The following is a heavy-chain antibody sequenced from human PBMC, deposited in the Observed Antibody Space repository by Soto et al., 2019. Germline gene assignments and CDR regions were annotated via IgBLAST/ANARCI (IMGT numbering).Heavy chain of an antibody. Sequence: SGPTLVNPTETLTLTCTVSGFSLSNARMGVSWICQPPGKALEWLAHIFSNDEKSYSTSLKSRLTISKDTSKSQVVLTMTNMDPVDTATYYCAQTDDSSGYLFDYWGQGTLVTVSS. CDR2: IFSNDEK. J-gene: IGHJ4*02. V-gene: IGHV2-26*01. D-gene: IGHD3-22*01. CDR3: AQTDDSSGYLFDY. CDR1: GFSLSNARMG.